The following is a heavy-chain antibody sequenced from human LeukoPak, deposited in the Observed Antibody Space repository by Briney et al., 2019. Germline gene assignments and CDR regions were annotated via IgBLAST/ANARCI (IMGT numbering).Heavy chain of an antibody. Sequence: GGSLRLSCAASGFTFDDYAMHWVRQAPGKGLEWVSGISWNSGSIGYADSVKGRFTISRDNAKNSLYLQMNSLRAEDTAVYYCAREGSGAVAGHDYWGQGTLVTVSS. V-gene: IGHV3-9*01. D-gene: IGHD6-19*01. CDR3: AREGSGAVAGHDY. J-gene: IGHJ4*02. CDR2: ISWNSGSI. CDR1: GFTFDDYA.